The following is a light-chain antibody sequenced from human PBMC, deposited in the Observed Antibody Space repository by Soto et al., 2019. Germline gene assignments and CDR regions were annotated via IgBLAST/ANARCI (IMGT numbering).Light chain of an antibody. J-gene: IGKJ5*01. V-gene: IGKV3-11*01. CDR2: GAS. Sequence: IVLMQSPGTLALSPGERTTLSCRASQSISRYLAWSTPKPGQGPRLLIYGASRRVTGIPARFSGSGSGTDFTLPLSSLEPEEFAVYDCPPRAGSSTFGQGTRLEIK. CDR3: PPRAGSST. CDR1: QSISRY.